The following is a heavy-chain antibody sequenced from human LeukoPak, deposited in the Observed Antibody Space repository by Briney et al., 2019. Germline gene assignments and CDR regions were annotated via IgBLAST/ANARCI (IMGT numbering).Heavy chain of an antibody. CDR1: GFTFSTYS. CDR2: ISPDSNYK. J-gene: IGHJ4*02. CDR3: VRGGNRGFDYEY. Sequence: PGGSLRLSCAASGFTFSTYSMNWLRLAPGKGLEWVSSISPDSNYKYYVDSVKGRFTISRDNAKSSLYLQMNSLRAEDTAVDYCVRGGNRGFDYEYWGQGTLVTVSS. V-gene: IGHV3-21*01. D-gene: IGHD5-12*01.